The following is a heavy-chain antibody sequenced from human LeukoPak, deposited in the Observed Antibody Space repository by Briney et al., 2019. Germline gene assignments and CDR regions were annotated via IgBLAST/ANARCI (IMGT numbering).Heavy chain of an antibody. CDR1: GFTVSSNY. D-gene: IGHD1-26*01. CDR3: ARERGSGSYFAFDI. CDR2: IYSGGST. Sequence: GGSLRLSCAASGFTVSSNYMSWVRQAPGKGLEWVSVIYSGGSTYYADSVKGRFTISRDNSKNTLYLQMNSLRAEDTAVHYCARERGSGSYFAFDIWGQGTMVTVSS. V-gene: IGHV3-53*01. J-gene: IGHJ3*02.